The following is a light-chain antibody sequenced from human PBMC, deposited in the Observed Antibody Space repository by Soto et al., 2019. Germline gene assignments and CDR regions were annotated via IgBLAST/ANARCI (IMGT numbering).Light chain of an antibody. CDR3: GLYISSTTDV. V-gene: IGLV2-14*01. CDR1: SSDVGGYNY. CDR2: DVS. J-gene: IGLJ1*01. Sequence: QSALTQPASVSGSPGQSITISCTGTSSDVGGYNYDSWYQQYPGKAPKIMIYDVSNRRLGVSHRFSGSRSGNKASLTISGLHAQDEAQYYCGLYISSTTDVFGTGTKLTVL.